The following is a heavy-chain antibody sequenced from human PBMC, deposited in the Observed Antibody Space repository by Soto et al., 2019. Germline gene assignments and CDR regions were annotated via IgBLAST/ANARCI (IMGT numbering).Heavy chain of an antibody. J-gene: IGHJ4*02. Sequence: ASVKVSCKVSGYTLAELPMHWVRQAPEKGLEWMGGFDPEDGETIYAQKFQGRVTMTEDTSTDTAYMELSSLRSEDTAVYYCTTGQRPIRFLEWLSRYYFDYWGQGTLVTVSS. CDR1: GYTLAELP. CDR2: FDPEDGET. D-gene: IGHD3-3*01. CDR3: TTGQRPIRFLEWLSRYYFDY. V-gene: IGHV1-24*01.